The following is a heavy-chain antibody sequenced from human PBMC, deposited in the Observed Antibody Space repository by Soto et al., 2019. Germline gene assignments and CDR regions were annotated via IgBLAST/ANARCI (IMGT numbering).Heavy chain of an antibody. CDR1: GFTFSTYW. J-gene: IGHJ2*01. CDR2: INLDGSEK. Sequence: EVQLVESGGGLVQPGGSLRLSCAASGFTFSTYWMTWVRQAPGKGLEWVANINLDGSEKYYVDSVKGRFSISRDNVKNSLYLQLNSLRAAATALYYCARARIDLWGRGTLVTVSS. CDR3: ARARIDL. V-gene: IGHV3-7*01.